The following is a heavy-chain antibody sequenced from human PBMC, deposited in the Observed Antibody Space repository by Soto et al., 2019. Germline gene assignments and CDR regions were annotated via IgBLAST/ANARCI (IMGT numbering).Heavy chain of an antibody. CDR3: ATDDYGAYAF. CDR2: VDPRSGAT. J-gene: IGHJ4*01. Sequence: ASVKVSCKPFGYTFTAYYIHWVRQAPGQGLECVGWVDPRSGATNYAQRFQGRVVMTRDMSVHTVYMELSGLTSDDTAIYYCATDDYGAYAFWGPGTLVTV. V-gene: IGHV1-2*02. CDR1: GYTFTAYY. D-gene: IGHD4-17*01.